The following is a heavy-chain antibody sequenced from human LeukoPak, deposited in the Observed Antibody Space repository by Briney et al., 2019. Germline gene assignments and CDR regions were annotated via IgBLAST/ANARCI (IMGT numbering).Heavy chain of an antibody. CDR1: GFTFSSYS. V-gene: IGHV3-15*01. Sequence: GGSLRLSCAASGFTFSSYSMNWVRQAPGKGLEWVGRIKTKAEGETTDFAAPVKGRFTISRDDSKTTLYLHMNSPKTEDTAVYFCTKLWLGGFDIWGQGTMVTVSS. CDR2: IKTKAEGETT. CDR3: TKLWLGGFDI. J-gene: IGHJ3*02. D-gene: IGHD3-10*01.